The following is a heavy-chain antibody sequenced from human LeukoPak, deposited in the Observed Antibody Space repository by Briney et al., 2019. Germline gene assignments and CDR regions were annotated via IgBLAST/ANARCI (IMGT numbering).Heavy chain of an antibody. V-gene: IGHV3-53*01. Sequence: GGSLRLSCAASGFTVSSNYMGWVRQAPGKGLEWVSVIYSGGSTYYADSVKGRFTISRDNSKNTLYLQMNSLRAEDTAVYYCARGGIVVVPATSAPFDYWGQGTLVTVSS. D-gene: IGHD2-2*01. CDR3: ARGGIVVVPATSAPFDY. CDR1: GFTVSSNY. CDR2: IYSGGST. J-gene: IGHJ4*02.